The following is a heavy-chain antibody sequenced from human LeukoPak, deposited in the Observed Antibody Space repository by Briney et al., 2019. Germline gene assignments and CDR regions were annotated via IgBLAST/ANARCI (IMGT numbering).Heavy chain of an antibody. V-gene: IGHV4-34*01. CDR1: GGSFSGYY. J-gene: IGHJ4*02. Sequence: KPSETLSLTCAVYGGSFSGYYWSWIRRPPGKGLEWIGEINHSGSTNYNPSLKSRVTISVDTSKNQFSLKLSSVTAADTAVYYCARRGYCSSTSCPKPFDYWGQGTLVTVSS. CDR3: ARRGYCSSTSCPKPFDY. D-gene: IGHD2-2*01. CDR2: INHSGST.